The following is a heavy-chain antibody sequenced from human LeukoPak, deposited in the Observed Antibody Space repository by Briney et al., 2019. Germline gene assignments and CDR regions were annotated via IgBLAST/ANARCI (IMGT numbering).Heavy chain of an antibody. CDR2: IIPIFGTA. D-gene: IGHD1-26*01. V-gene: IGHV1-69*05. J-gene: IGHJ5*02. Sequence: SVKVSCKASGGTFSSYAISWVRQAPGQGLEWMGGIIPIFGTANYAQKFQGRVTITTDESTSTAYMELSSLRSEDTAVYYCASSGSFTHNWFDPWGQGTLVTVSS. CDR3: ASSGSFTHNWFDP. CDR1: GGTFSSYA.